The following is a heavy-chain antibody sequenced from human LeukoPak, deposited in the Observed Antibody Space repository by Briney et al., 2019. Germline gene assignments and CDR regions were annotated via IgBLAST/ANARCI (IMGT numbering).Heavy chain of an antibody. J-gene: IGHJ3*02. CDR3: ARDSPFSDALDI. CDR2: IYHSGNT. Sequence: SGTLSLTCTVSGDSLFGSYHWSWIGQLEGMGVEWIGRIYHSGNTNYSPSLKSRATMSVDTSKSQFSLNLTSGTAADTAVYYCARDSPFSDALDIWGQGTMVTVSS. V-gene: IGHV4-4*07. CDR1: GDSLFGSYH.